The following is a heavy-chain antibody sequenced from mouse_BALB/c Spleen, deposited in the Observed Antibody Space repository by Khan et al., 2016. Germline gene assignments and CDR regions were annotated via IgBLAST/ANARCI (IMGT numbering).Heavy chain of an antibody. CDR3: ASRGGHYVG. V-gene: IGHV1-26*01. Sequence: EVQLQESGPDLVKPGASVNISCKASGYSFTGYYMHWVKESHGKSLEWIGRVNPNNGGTSYNQKFKGKAILTVDKSSSIAYLELRSLTAAVSAVYCGASRGGHYVGWGQGTTLTVSS. D-gene: IGHD2-1*01. J-gene: IGHJ2*01. CDR1: GYSFTGYY. CDR2: VNPNNGGT.